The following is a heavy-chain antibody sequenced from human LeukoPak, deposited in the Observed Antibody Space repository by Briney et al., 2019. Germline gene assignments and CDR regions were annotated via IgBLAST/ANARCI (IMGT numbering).Heavy chain of an antibody. CDR1: GGTFTSYA. CDR2: NIPILGVA. J-gene: IGHJ4*02. V-gene: IGHV1-69*04. Sequence: SVKVSCKASGGTFTSYAISWVRQAPGQGLEWMGRNIPILGVANYTQKLQGRATITADKSTSTAYMETSSMRSEDTAVYYCARVPMEYYCGGGRGGYFDYWGQGTLVTVSS. D-gene: IGHD3-10*01. CDR3: ARVPMEYYCGGGRGGYFDY.